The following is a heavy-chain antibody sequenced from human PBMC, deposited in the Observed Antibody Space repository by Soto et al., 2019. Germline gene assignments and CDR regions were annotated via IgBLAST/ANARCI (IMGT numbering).Heavy chain of an antibody. V-gene: IGHV1-18*01. J-gene: IGHJ6*02. CDR2: INTYNGNT. CDR3: ASDRETAREHSNYYYYGMDV. CDR1: GYTFSSYG. D-gene: IGHD5-18*01. Sequence: ASVKVSCKASGYTFSSYGISWVRQAPGQGLEWMGWINTYNGNTNYEQKVQGRVTMTTDTSTSTVYMKLRSLRSDDTAVYFCASDRETAREHSNYYYYGMDVRGQGTTVTVSS.